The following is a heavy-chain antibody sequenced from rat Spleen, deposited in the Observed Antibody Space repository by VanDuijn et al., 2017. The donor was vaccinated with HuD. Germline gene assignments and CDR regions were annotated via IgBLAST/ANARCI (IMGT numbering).Heavy chain of an antibody. CDR2: ITNAAGKV. Sequence: VQLVESGGGLVQPGRSLRLSCVASGFTFNNYWMTWIRQAPGKGLEWVASITNAAGKVYYPDSVKGRFTISRDNAENTVYLQMNRLRSEDSATYYCARELPGSIGGLFDYWGQGVMVTVSS. D-gene: IGHD1-4*01. J-gene: IGHJ2*01. CDR3: ARELPGSIGGLFDY. V-gene: IGHV5-31*01. CDR1: GFTFNNYW.